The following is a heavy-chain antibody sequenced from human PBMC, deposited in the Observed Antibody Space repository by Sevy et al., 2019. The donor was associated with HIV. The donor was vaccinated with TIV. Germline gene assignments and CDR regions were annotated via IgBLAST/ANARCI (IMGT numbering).Heavy chain of an antibody. D-gene: IGHD4-17*01. Sequence: GGSLRLSCSASGFAFSAYWMVWVRQGPGKGLEWVANIKQDGSEQNYVDSVGGRFTISRDNGKNLLYLQMNDLRAEDTAVYYCARGGGFYGDYPFDYWGHGTLVTVSS. CDR2: IKQDGSEQ. CDR1: GFAFSAYW. J-gene: IGHJ4*01. V-gene: IGHV3-7*01. CDR3: ARGGGFYGDYPFDY.